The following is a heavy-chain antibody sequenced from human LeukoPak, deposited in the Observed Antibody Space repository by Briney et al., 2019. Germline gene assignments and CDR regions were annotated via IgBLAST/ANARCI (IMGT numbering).Heavy chain of an antibody. Sequence: PGGSLRLSCAASGFTFSSYWMSWVRQAPGKGLEWVANIKQDGSEKYYVDSVKGRLTISRDNAKNSLYLQMNSLRAEDTAVYYCAYGRWLQYHAFDIWGQGTMVTVSS. J-gene: IGHJ3*02. CDR1: GFTFSSYW. V-gene: IGHV3-7*01. D-gene: IGHD5-24*01. CDR3: AYGRWLQYHAFDI. CDR2: IKQDGSEK.